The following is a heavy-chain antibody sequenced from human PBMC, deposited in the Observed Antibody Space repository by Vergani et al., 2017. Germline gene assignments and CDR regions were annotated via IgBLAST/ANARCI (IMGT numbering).Heavy chain of an antibody. V-gene: IGHV4-31*03. CDR2: IYYSGST. D-gene: IGHD2-2*01. CDR1: GGSISSGGYY. Sequence: QVQLQESGPGLVKPSQTLSLTCTVSGGSISSGGYYWSWIRQHPGKGLEWIGYIYYSGSTYYNPSLKSRVTISVDTSKNQFSLKLSSVTAADTAMYYCARHPEYQLLPYGMDVWGQGTTVTVSS. J-gene: IGHJ6*02. CDR3: ARHPEYQLLPYGMDV.